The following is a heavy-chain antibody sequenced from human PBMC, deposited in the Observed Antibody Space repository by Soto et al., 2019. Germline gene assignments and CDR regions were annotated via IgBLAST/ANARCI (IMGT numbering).Heavy chain of an antibody. Sequence: PGESLKISCKGSGYSFTSYWIGWVRQMPGKGLEWMGIIYPGDSDTRYSPSFQGQVTISADKSISTAYLQWSSLKASDTAMYYCARHGNIAVADQLADYHYYYGMDVWGQGTTVTVSS. J-gene: IGHJ6*02. D-gene: IGHD6-19*01. CDR2: IYPGDSDT. CDR1: GYSFTSYW. V-gene: IGHV5-51*01. CDR3: ARHGNIAVADQLADYHYYYGMDV.